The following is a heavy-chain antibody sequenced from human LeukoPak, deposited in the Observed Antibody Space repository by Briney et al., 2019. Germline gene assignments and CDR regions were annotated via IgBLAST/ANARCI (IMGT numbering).Heavy chain of an antibody. J-gene: IGHJ4*02. CDR2: ISYDGSNK. CDR3: AKDWRYSRSSGSNYLGKTSYFDY. CDR1: GFTFSSYA. D-gene: IGHD6-6*01. V-gene: IGHV3-30-3*01. Sequence: PGGSLRLSCAASGFTFSSYAMHWVRQAPGKGLEWVAVISYDGSNKYYADSVKGRFTISRDNSENTLYLQMNSLRAEDTAVYYCAKDWRYSRSSGSNYLGKTSYFDYWGQGILVTVSS.